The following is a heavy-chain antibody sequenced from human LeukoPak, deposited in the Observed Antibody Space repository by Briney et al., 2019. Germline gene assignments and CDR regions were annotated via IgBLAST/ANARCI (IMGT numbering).Heavy chain of an antibody. CDR2: INHSGST. CDR3: ARGRGYNSFDY. V-gene: IGHV4-34*01. Sequence: SETLSLTCAVYGGSFSGYYWSWIRQPPGKGLEWIGEINHSGSTNYNPSLKCRVTISVDTSKNQFSLKLGSVTAADTAVYYCARGRGYNSFDYWGQGTLVTVSS. J-gene: IGHJ4*02. CDR1: GGSFSGYY. D-gene: IGHD5-24*01.